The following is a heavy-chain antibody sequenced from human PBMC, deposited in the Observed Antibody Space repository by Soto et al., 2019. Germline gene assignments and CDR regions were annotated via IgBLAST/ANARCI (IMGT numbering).Heavy chain of an antibody. V-gene: IGHV3-23*01. CDR1: GFSFSNFV. Sequence: GGSLRLSCAACGFSFSNFVMRWVRQTPGKGLEWVSTITETGGDTYYTDSVKGRFTISRDNSKNTLYLQMSSLRAEDTALYYCTTASSDRHHMDVWGQGTTVTVSS. CDR2: ITETGGDT. J-gene: IGHJ6*02. CDR3: TTASSDRHHMDV.